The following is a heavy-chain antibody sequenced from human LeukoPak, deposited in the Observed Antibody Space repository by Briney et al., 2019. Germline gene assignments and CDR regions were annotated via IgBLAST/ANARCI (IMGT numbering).Heavy chain of an antibody. V-gene: IGHV4-59*01. CDR1: GGSISSYY. CDR3: ARGGNWFDP. CDR2: IYYSGST. Sequence: SETLSLTCTVSGGSISSYYWNWIRQPPGKGLEWIGDIYYSGSTNYNPSLKSRVTISLDTSKNQFSLKLSSVTAADTALYYCARGGNWFDPWGQGTLVIVSS. D-gene: IGHD1-26*01. J-gene: IGHJ5*02.